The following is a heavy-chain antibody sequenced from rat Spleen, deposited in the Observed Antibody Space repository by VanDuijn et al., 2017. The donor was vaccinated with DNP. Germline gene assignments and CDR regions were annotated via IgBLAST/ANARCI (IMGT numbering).Heavy chain of an antibody. D-gene: IGHD1-3*01. CDR2: ISYDGGST. J-gene: IGHJ4*01. Sequence: EVQLVESGGGLVQPGRSLKLSCAASGFTFSDYYMAWVRQAPTKGLEWVASISYDGGSTYYRDSVKGRFTISRDDAKSTLYLQMDSLRSEDTATYYCARDDYGSYGALDPWGQGTSVTVSS. CDR1: GFTFSDYY. CDR3: ARDDYGSYGALDP. V-gene: IGHV5-20*01.